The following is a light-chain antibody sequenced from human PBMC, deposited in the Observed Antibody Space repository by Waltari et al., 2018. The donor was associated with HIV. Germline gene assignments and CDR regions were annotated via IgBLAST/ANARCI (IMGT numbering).Light chain of an antibody. J-gene: IGLJ3*02. CDR2: YND. V-gene: IGLV1-36*01. Sequence: QSVLTQPPSLSEAPRQRVTISGSGSHSNIGNNAVNWYQQLPGKAPKLLIYYNDLLPSGVSDRFSGSRSGTSASLAISGLQSEDEAHYYCASWDDRLNGWVFGGGTQLTVL. CDR3: ASWDDRLNGWV. CDR1: HSNIGNNA.